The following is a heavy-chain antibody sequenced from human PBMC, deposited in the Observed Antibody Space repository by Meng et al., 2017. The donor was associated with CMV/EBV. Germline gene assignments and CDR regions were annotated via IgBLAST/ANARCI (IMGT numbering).Heavy chain of an antibody. CDR1: GFTFSSYA. CDR2: ISYDGSNK. Sequence: VQLVESGGGLVRPGGSLRLSCAASGFTFSSYAMPWVRQAPGKGLEWVAVISYDGSNKYYADSVKGRFTISRDNSKSTLYLQMNSLRAEDTAVYYCAREDACYWGQGTLVTVSS. CDR3: AREDACY. V-gene: IGHV3-30-3*01. J-gene: IGHJ4*02.